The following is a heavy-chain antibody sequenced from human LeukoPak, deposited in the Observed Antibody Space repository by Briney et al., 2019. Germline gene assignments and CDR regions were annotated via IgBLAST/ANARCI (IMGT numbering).Heavy chain of an antibody. V-gene: IGHV3-48*03. Sequence: PGGSLRLSCAASGFTFSSYEMNWVRQAPGKGLEWVSYISSSGSTIYYADSVKGRFTISRDNAKNSLYLQMNSLRSDDTAVYYCARGGGHSSSWPRQNWFDPWGQGTLVTVSS. CDR3: ARGGGHSSSWPRQNWFDP. D-gene: IGHD6-13*01. J-gene: IGHJ5*02. CDR2: ISSSGSTI. CDR1: GFTFSSYE.